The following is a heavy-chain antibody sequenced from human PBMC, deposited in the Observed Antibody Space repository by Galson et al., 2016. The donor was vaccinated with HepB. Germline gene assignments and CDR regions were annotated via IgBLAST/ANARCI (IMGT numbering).Heavy chain of an antibody. Sequence: SLRLSCAASGFTFSTFAMTWFRQAPGKGPEWVSVISGSGDNIHYADSVKGRFTISRDNSKNTLYLQMSSLRAEDTATYYCARGLYDINGNNWFDPWGQGTLVTVSS. V-gene: IGHV3-23*01. CDR3: ARGLYDINGNNWFDP. J-gene: IGHJ5*02. CDR2: ISGSGDNI. CDR1: GFTFSTFA. D-gene: IGHD3-22*01.